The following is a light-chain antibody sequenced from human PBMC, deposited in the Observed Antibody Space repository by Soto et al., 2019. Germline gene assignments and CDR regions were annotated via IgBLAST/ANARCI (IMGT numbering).Light chain of an antibody. J-gene: IGKJ4*01. CDR2: DAS. CDR1: QSVSSY. Sequence: EIVLTQSPATLSLSPGERATLSCRASQSVSSYLAWYQQKPGQAPRLLIYDASNRATGIPARFSGSGSGTDFTLTISSLEPEDFAVYYCQQRSNWGRLTFGGGTKVDIK. CDR3: QQRSNWGRLT. V-gene: IGKV3-11*01.